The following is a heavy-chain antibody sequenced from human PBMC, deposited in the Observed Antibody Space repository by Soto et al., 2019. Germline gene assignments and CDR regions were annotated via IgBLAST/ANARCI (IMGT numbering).Heavy chain of an antibody. CDR3: ARGIGVVPTYYYGMDV. CDR2: MNPNSGNT. J-gene: IGHJ6*02. CDR1: GYTFTSYD. Sequence: GASVKVSCKASGYTFTSYDINWVRQATGQGLEWMGWMNPNSGNTGYAQKIQGRVTMTRNTSISTAYMELSSLRSEDTAVYYCARGIGVVPTYYYGMDVWGQGTTVTVSS. V-gene: IGHV1-8*01. D-gene: IGHD2-2*01.